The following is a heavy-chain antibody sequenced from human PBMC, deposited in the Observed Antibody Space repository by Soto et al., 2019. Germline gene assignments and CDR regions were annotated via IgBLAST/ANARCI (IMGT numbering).Heavy chain of an antibody. D-gene: IGHD2-15*01. V-gene: IGHV4-39*01. CDR1: GGSISGSSYY. CDR2: IYYSGST. J-gene: IGHJ5*02. Sequence: SETLSLTCTVSGGSISGSSYYWGWIRQPPGKGLEWIGSIYYSGSTYYNPSLKSRVTISVDTSKNQFSLKLSSVTAADTAVYYCARHDGICSGGSCYSEWFDPWGQGTLVTVSS. CDR3: ARHDGICSGGSCYSEWFDP.